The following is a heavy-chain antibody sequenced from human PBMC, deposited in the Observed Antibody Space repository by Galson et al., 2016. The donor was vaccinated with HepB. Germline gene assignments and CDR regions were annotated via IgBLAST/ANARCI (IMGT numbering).Heavy chain of an antibody. Sequence: SLRLSCAASGFTFSSYGMHWVRQAPGKGLEWVAVTAYDGTKKYYADPVKGRFTISRDDSKNTLYLQMNSLRVEDTALYYCAKEAPTGYYTSWSSFDYWGQGTLVTVSS. V-gene: IGHV3-30*18. J-gene: IGHJ4*02. CDR1: GFTFSSYG. CDR3: AKEAPTGYYTSWSSFDY. CDR2: TAYDGTKK. D-gene: IGHD6-19*01.